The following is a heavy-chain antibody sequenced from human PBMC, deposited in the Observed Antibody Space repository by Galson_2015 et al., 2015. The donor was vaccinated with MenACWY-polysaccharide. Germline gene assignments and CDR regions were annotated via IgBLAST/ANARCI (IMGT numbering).Heavy chain of an antibody. V-gene: IGHV1-18*01. CDR1: GYTFTNHF. CDR3: ASSSINYDYYSDL. CDR2: ISGNDGDT. J-gene: IGHJ2*01. D-gene: IGHD4-11*01. Sequence: SVKVSCKASGYTFTNHFITWGRQAPGHGLEWMGWISGNDGDTDYAQKFQGRVTMTTDTSTTTVYMDLRSLKSADTAIYYCASSSINYDYYSDLWGRGTLVTVSS.